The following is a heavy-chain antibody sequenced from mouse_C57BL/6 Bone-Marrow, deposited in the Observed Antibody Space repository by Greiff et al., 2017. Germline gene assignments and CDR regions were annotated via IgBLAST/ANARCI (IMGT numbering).Heavy chain of an antibody. V-gene: IGHV1-39*01. Sequence: LVEPGASVKISCKASGYSFTDYNMNWVKQSNGKSLEWIGVINPNYGTTSYNQKFKGKATLTVDQSSSTAYMQLNSLTSEDSAVYYCARNIXYGFYAMDYWGQGTSVTVSS. D-gene: IGHD1-2*01. CDR3: ARNIXYGFYAMDY. CDR1: GYSFTDYN. CDR2: INPNYGTT. J-gene: IGHJ4*01.